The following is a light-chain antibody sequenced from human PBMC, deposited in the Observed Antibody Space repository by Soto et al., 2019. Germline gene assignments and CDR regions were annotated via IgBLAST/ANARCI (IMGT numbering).Light chain of an antibody. V-gene: IGLV2-23*02. CDR3: CSYAGSSTYV. CDR1: SSDVGSYNL. Sequence: QSVLTQPASVSGSPGQSITISCTGTSSDVGSYNLVSWYQRHPGKAPKLMIYEVSKRPSGVSNRFSGSKSGNTASLTISGLRAEDEADYYCCSYAGSSTYVFGTGTKVTVL. J-gene: IGLJ1*01. CDR2: EVS.